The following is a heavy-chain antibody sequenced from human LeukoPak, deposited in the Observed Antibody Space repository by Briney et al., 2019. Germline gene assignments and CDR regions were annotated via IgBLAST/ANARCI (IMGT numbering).Heavy chain of an antibody. CDR2: ISGRSDST. V-gene: IGHV3-23*01. CDR1: RFTFSNYG. Sequence: GGSLGLSCAGSRFTFSNYGMHWVRQAPGQGLEWVSAISGRSDSTYYADSVKGRFTISRDNSKNTLYLQMNRLRAEDTAVYYCAKGRRYCSDGTCYSGAFDIWGQGTMVTVSS. D-gene: IGHD2-15*01. CDR3: AKGRRYCSDGTCYSGAFDI. J-gene: IGHJ3*02.